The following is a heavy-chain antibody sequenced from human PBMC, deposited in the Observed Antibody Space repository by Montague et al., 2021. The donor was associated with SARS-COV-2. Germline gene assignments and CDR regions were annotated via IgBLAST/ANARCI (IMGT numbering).Heavy chain of an antibody. D-gene: IGHD4-23*01. CDR1: GGSISSYY. CDR3: ARGGGNSADYYNYTMDV. V-gene: IGHV4-59*01. CDR2: IYHNGST. Sequence: SETLSLTCTVSGGSISSYYWTWIRQPPGKGLESIGYIYHNGSTKYNPSLKSRVTISVDTSKNQFSLKLSSVSVADTAVYYCARGGGNSADYYNYTMDVWGQGTTVTGFS. J-gene: IGHJ6*02.